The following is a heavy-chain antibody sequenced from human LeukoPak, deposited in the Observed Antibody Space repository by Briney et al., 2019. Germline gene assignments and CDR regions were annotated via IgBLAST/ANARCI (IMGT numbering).Heavy chain of an antibody. D-gene: IGHD1-1*01. V-gene: IGHV3-64*01. Sequence: GGSLRLSCAGSGFTFSSYTMYWVRQAPGKGLEYVSAISSKGGSTYYANSVKGRFTISRDNSKNTLYLQMGSLRGEDMAVYYCAREVNWRFDYWGQGPLVTVSS. J-gene: IGHJ4*02. CDR1: GFTFSSYT. CDR2: ISSKGGST. CDR3: AREVNWRFDY.